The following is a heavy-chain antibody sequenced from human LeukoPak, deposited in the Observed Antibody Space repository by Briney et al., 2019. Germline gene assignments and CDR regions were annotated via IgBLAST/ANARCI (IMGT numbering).Heavy chain of an antibody. CDR2: INAGNGKT. Sequence: GASVKVSCKASGYIFTDYAIQWVRQAPGQGLEWMGWINAGNGKTKYSQKFQGRATITRDTSASTAYMELSGLRSDDTAVYHCARARWTSTVTTYYLDFWGQGTLVTVSS. J-gene: IGHJ4*02. V-gene: IGHV1-3*01. D-gene: IGHD4-17*01. CDR3: ARARWTSTVTTYYLDF. CDR1: GYIFTDYA.